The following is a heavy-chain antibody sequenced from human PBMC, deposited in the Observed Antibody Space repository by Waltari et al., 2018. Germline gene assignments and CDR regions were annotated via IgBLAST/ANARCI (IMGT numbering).Heavy chain of an antibody. CDR1: GGSISSSSYY. CDR3: ARMSVFWYFDL. CDR2: IYYSGNT. J-gene: IGHJ2*01. V-gene: IGHV4-39*01. Sequence: QLQLQESGPGLVKPSETLSLTCPVSGGSISSSSYYWGWIRQPPGKGLEWIGSIYYSGNTYYNPSLKSRLTISVDTSKNQFSLKLSSVTAADTAVYYCARMSVFWYFDLWGRGTLVSVSS. D-gene: IGHD3-16*01.